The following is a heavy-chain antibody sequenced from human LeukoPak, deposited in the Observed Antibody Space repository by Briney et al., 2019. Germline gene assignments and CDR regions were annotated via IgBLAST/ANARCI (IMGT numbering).Heavy chain of an antibody. J-gene: IGHJ4*02. Sequence: TTSETLSLTCAGYGGSLDIYYWKFVRPPPGKGLHWIGEITYRRSADYNPSLKGRASITIDASQRQISLKLTSVTAADTAVYYCAGYGGDWNFDFDSWGQGTLVSVSP. CDR3: AGYGGDWNFDFDS. CDR2: ITYRRSA. V-gene: IGHV4-34*01. D-gene: IGHD2-21*01. CDR1: GGSLDIYY.